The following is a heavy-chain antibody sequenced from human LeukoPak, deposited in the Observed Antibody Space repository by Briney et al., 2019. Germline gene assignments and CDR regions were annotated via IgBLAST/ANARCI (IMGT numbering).Heavy chain of an antibody. CDR2: ISWNSTSV. V-gene: IGHV3-9*01. CDR3: AKDYGYSSSWYDY. Sequence: GGSLRLSCEASGFTFDDYGMHWVRHAPGKGLEWVSTISWNSTSVGYVDSVKGRFTISRDNAKKTLYLQMNSLRPEDTALYYCAKDYGYSSSWYDYWGQGTLVTVSS. CDR1: GFTFDDYG. J-gene: IGHJ4*02. D-gene: IGHD6-13*01.